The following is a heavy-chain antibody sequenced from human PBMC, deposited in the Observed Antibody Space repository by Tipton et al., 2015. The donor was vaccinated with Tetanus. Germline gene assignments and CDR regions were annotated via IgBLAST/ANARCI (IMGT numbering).Heavy chain of an antibody. D-gene: IGHD2-2*01. Sequence: TLSLTCTVSGVSVRSYYWSWIRQSPDKGLEWLGGVIYDGTSYYNPSPNSRVEISPDTSMNQASPTLTSVTAADTALYYCARGVPYSTTMGSDWFDPWGQGTLVTVSS. CDR2: VIYDGTS. CDR1: GVSVRSYY. V-gene: IGHV4-34*01. J-gene: IGHJ5*02. CDR3: ARGVPYSTTMGSDWFDP.